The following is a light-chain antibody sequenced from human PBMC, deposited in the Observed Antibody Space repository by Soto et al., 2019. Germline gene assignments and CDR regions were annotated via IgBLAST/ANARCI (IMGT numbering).Light chain of an antibody. J-gene: IGKJ1*01. CDR2: KAS. V-gene: IGKV1-5*03. CDR3: QQYNSYSQT. CDR1: QTISNW. Sequence: IQMTLSPSTLSASVGDRVTITCRASQTISNWLAWYQQKPGKAPKLLIYKASTLESGVPSRFSGSGSGTEFTLTISSLQPEDFATYYCQQYNSYSQTFGQGTKV.